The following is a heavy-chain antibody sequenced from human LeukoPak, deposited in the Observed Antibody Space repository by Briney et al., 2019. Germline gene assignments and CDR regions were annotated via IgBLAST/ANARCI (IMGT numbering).Heavy chain of an antibody. V-gene: IGHV5-51*01. CDR2: IYPGDSGP. J-gene: IGHJ6*03. CDR3: ARHVGGEKYYYGSGSYYHYYYYYMDV. Sequence: GESLKISCKVSGYSFTSYCIGWVRQMPGKGLEWMGIIYPGDSGPTYSPSFQGQVTISADKSISTAYLQWSSLKASDTAMYYCARHVGGEKYYYGSGSYYHYYYYYMDVWGKGTTVTVSS. D-gene: IGHD3-10*01. CDR1: GYSFTSYC.